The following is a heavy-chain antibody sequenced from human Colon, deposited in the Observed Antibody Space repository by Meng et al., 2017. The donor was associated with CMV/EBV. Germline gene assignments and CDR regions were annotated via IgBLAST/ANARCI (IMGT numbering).Heavy chain of an antibody. D-gene: IGHD3-16*01. Sequence: LTCAVSGGSVTSYNWWNWVRQSPGKGLEWIGEVFHSGLINYNPSLQSRVTISLDKSQNQVSMNLNSVTAADTAVYYCARGGGYYFDYWGQGTLVTVS. J-gene: IGHJ4*02. CDR3: ARGGGYYFDY. V-gene: IGHV4-4*02. CDR1: GGSVTSYNW. CDR2: VFHSGLI.